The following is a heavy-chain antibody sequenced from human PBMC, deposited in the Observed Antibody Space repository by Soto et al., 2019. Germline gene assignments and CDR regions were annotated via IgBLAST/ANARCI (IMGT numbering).Heavy chain of an antibody. Sequence: QVQLVQSGAEVKKPGSSVKASCKASGGTFSSYAISWVRQAPGQGLEWMGGIIPIFGTANYAQKFQGRVTITADESTSTAYMELSSLRSEDTAVYYCARHVVVTAIHLAYFQHWGQGTLVTVSS. V-gene: IGHV1-69*01. J-gene: IGHJ1*01. CDR2: IIPIFGTA. CDR3: ARHVVVTAIHLAYFQH. CDR1: GGTFSSYA. D-gene: IGHD2-21*02.